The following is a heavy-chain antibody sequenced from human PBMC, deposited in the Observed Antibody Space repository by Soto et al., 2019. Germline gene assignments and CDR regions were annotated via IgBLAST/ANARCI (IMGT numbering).Heavy chain of an antibody. D-gene: IGHD6-19*01. Sequence: QVQLVESGGGVVQPGRSLRLSCAASGFTFSSYAMHWVRRAPGKGLEWVAVISYDGSNKYYADSVKGRFTISRDNSKNTLYLQMNSLRAEDTAVYYCARDSSGWPMLGMDVWGQGTTVTVSS. CDR3: ARDSSGWPMLGMDV. CDR2: ISYDGSNK. J-gene: IGHJ6*02. V-gene: IGHV3-30-3*01. CDR1: GFTFSSYA.